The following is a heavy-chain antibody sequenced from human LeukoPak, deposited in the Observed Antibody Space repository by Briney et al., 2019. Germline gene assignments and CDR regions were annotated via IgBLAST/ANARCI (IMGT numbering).Heavy chain of an antibody. V-gene: IGHV3-7*01. Sequence: GGSLRLSCAASGFTFSSYWMSWVRQAPGKGLEWVANIKQDGSEKYYVDSVKGRFTISRDNAKNSLYLQMNSLRAEDTAVYYCARDALRGYYYYMDVWGKGTTVTVSS. J-gene: IGHJ6*03. CDR1: GFTFSSYW. CDR3: ARDALRGYYYYMDV. CDR2: IKQDGSEK. D-gene: IGHD3-10*01.